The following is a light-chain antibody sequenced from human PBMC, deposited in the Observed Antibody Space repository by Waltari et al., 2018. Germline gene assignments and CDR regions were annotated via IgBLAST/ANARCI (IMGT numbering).Light chain of an antibody. CDR1: TSDIGGYNY. J-gene: IGLJ2*01. CDR2: DVS. CDR3: SSYLMGSNLGV. V-gene: IGLV2-14*03. Sequence: SALTQPASVSGSPGQSITVSCSGTTSDIGGYNYVYWYQHHPGRAPKLILYDVSNRPLVVSPRFSGSKSYNTASLTIPGLQAEDEAHYYCSSYLMGSNLGVFGGGTKLTVL.